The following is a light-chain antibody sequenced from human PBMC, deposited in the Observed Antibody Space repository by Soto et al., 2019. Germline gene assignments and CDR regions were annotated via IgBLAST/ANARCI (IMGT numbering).Light chain of an antibody. CDR3: QQYGSSPTT. CDR1: QSVSSSY. Sequence: EIVLTQSPGTLSLSPGERATLSCRASQSVSSSYLAWYHQKPGQAPRLLIYGASSRATGIPDRFSGSGSGIDFTLTISRLELEDFAVYYCQQYGSSPTTFGQGTKVEIK. J-gene: IGKJ1*01. CDR2: GAS. V-gene: IGKV3-20*01.